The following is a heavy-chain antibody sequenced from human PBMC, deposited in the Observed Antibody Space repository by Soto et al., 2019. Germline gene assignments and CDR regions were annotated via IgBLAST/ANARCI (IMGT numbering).Heavy chain of an antibody. D-gene: IGHD6-19*01. CDR3: ATRIGNIGWYWLDT. J-gene: IGHJ5*02. Sequence: QMHLVQSGPEVKRPGTSLTVSCKASGFTFSSSAVQWVRQARGQPLEWIGWIVLGNGNTNYAQKFQQRVTITRDMSTSTAYMEVRSLTYEDTAVYYCATRIGNIGWYWLDTWGQGTLVTVSS. CDR2: IVLGNGNT. V-gene: IGHV1-58*01. CDR1: GFTFSSSA.